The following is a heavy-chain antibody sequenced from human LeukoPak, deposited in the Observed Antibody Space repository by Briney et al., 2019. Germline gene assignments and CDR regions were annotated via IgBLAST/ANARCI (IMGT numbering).Heavy chain of an antibody. CDR2: IYYSGST. D-gene: IGHD5-24*01. J-gene: IGHJ4*02. Sequence: SETLSLTCTVSGGSISSYCWSWIRQPPGKGLEWIGYIYYSGSTNYNPSLKSRVTISVDTSKNQFSLKLSSVTAADTAVYYCARTQMATIFPLFDYWGQGTLVTVSS. CDR1: GGSISSYC. CDR3: ARTQMATIFPLFDY. V-gene: IGHV4-59*01.